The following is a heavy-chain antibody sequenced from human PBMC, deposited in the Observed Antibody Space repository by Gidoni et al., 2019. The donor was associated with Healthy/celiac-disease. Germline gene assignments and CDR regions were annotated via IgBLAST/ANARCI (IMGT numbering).Heavy chain of an antibody. V-gene: IGHV5-51*01. D-gene: IGHD6-13*01. Sequence: EVQLVQSGAEVKQPGESLKISCKGSGYSFTSYWIGWVRQMPGKGLEWMGIIYPGDSDTRYSPSFQGQVTISADKSISTAYLQWSSLKASDTAMYYCARHFLGIAAAGSWFDPWGQGTLVTVSS. J-gene: IGHJ5*02. CDR2: IYPGDSDT. CDR3: ARHFLGIAAAGSWFDP. CDR1: GYSFTSYW.